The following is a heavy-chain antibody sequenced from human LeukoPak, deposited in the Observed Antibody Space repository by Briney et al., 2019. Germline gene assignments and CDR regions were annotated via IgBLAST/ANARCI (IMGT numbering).Heavy chain of an antibody. CDR3: ALRRGYSGWYRFDY. CDR2: IRYDGSNK. CDR1: GFTFSSYG. Sequence: GGSLRLSCAASGFTFSSYGMHWVRQAPGKGLEWVAFIRYDGSNKYYADSVKGRFTISRDSSKNTLYLQMNSLRAEGTAVYYCALRRGYSGWYRFDYWGQGTLVTVSS. J-gene: IGHJ4*02. D-gene: IGHD6-19*01. V-gene: IGHV3-30*02.